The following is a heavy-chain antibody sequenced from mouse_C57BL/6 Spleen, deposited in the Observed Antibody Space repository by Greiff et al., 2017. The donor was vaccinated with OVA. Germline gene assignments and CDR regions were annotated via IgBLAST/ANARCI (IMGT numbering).Heavy chain of an antibody. D-gene: IGHD1-1*01. J-gene: IGHJ2*01. V-gene: IGHV5-17*01. CDR3: AREDGYYGPFDY. CDR1: GFTFSDYG. Sequence: DVMLVESGGGLVKPGGSLKLSCAASGFTFSDYGMHWVRQAPEKGLEWVAYISSGSSTIYYADTVKGRFTISRDNAKNTLFLQMTSLRSEDTAMYYCAREDGYYGPFDYWGQGTTLTVSS. CDR2: ISSGSSTI.